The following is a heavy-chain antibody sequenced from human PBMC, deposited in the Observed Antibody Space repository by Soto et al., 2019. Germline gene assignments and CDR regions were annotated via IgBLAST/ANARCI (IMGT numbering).Heavy chain of an antibody. Sequence: SQTLSLTCVISGDSVASNRATWNCVIQSPSRCLEWLGRTYYRSKWKNDYALSVNSQITINPDTSKNQLSLQLSSVTPDDTAIYYCVRGVDSSFDYWGQGTLVTVSS. CDR2: TYYRSKWKN. V-gene: IGHV6-1*01. J-gene: IGHJ4*02. CDR1: GDSVASNRAT. CDR3: VRGVDSSFDY. D-gene: IGHD6-13*01.